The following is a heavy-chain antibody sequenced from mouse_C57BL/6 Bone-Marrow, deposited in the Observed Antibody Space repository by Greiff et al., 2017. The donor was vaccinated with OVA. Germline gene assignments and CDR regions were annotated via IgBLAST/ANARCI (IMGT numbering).Heavy chain of an antibody. V-gene: IGHV14-4*01. CDR3: TTPHYYGSSYGFAY. D-gene: IGHD1-1*01. Sequence: EVKLLESGAELVRPGASVKLSCTASGFNIKDDYMHWVKQRPEQGLEWIGWIDPENGDTEYASKFQGKATITADTSSNTAYLQLSSLTSEDTAVYYCTTPHYYGSSYGFAYWGQGTLVTVSA. CDR2: IDPENGDT. J-gene: IGHJ3*01. CDR1: GFNIKDDY.